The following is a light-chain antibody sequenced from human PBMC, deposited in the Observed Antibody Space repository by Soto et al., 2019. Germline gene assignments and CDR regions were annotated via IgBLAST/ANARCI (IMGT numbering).Light chain of an antibody. CDR1: SGYVGTYSL. V-gene: IGLV2-8*01. CDR3: SSYAGRNNVI. CDR2: EVS. J-gene: IGLJ2*01. Sequence: QSALAQPASVSGSPGQSITISCTGASGYVGTYSLVSWYQQHPGKAPKVVIYEVSKRPSGVPDRFSGSKSGNTASLTVSGLQAEDEAEYYCSSYAGRNNVIFGGGTKLTVL.